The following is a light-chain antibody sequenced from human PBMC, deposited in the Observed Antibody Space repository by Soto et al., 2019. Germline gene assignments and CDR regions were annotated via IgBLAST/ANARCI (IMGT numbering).Light chain of an antibody. CDR3: QQRHMWPIT. J-gene: IGKJ5*01. V-gene: IGKV3-11*01. Sequence: EIVMTQSPATLSVSRGVRATLSCMASQSFRGLLAWYQQKPGQAPRLLIYDAYNRATGIPPRFSGSGSGTDFTLTISSLEPEDSAVYYCQQRHMWPITFGQGTRLEI. CDR1: QSFRGL. CDR2: DAY.